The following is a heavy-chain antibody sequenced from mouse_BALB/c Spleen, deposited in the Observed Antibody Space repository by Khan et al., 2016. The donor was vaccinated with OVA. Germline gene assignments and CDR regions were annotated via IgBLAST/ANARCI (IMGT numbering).Heavy chain of an antibody. CDR3: ARPYDADY. CDR1: GYSFRSYW. V-gene: IGHV1-9*01. D-gene: IGHD2-10*01. J-gene: IGHJ2*01. CDR2: ILPGTGGT. Sequence: QVQLQQSGAELMKPGASVKISCKATGYSFRSYWMEWVKQRPGHGLEWIGEILPGTGGTNYNEKFKGKATFSADISSNTAYMQLSSLTSEDSAVYYCARPYDADYWGQGTTLSVSS.